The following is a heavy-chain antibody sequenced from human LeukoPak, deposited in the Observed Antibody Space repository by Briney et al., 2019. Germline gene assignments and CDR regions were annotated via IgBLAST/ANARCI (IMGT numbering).Heavy chain of an antibody. V-gene: IGHV1-2*06. CDR1: GYTFTNYY. J-gene: IGHJ4*02. CDR2: INPNSGDT. Sequence: VASVKVSCKASGYTFTNYYIHWVRQAPGQGLEWMGRINPNSGDTNYAQKFQGRVTMTRDTSITTAYMELSGLRSDDTAVYYCAKSQKGYFDYWGQGTLVTVSS. CDR3: AKSQKGYFDY.